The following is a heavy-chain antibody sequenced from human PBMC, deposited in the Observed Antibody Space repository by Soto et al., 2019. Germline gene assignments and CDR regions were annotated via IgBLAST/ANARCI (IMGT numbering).Heavy chain of an antibody. CDR3: ARWGGSYFIYYYGMDV. Sequence: QVQLVQSGAEAKKPGASVKVSCKASGYTFTSYDINWVRQATGQGLEWMGWMNPNSGNTGYAQKFQGRVTMTRNTSISTAYMELSSLRSEDTAVYYCARWGGSYFIYYYGMDVWGQGTTVTVSS. CDR2: MNPNSGNT. J-gene: IGHJ6*02. CDR1: GYTFTSYD. D-gene: IGHD1-26*01. V-gene: IGHV1-8*01.